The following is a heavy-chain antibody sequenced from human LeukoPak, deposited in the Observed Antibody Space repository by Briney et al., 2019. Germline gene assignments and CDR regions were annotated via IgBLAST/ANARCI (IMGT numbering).Heavy chain of an antibody. CDR3: ARGDNDYSNSNWFDP. Sequence: PGGSLRLSCAASGFTFSSYSMNWVRQAPGKGLEWVSSISSSSSYIYYADSVKGRFTISRDNAKNSLYLQMNSLRAEDTAVYYCARGDNDYSNSNWFDPWGQGTLVTVSS. CDR1: GFTFSSYS. CDR2: ISSSSSYI. D-gene: IGHD4-11*01. V-gene: IGHV3-21*01. J-gene: IGHJ5*02.